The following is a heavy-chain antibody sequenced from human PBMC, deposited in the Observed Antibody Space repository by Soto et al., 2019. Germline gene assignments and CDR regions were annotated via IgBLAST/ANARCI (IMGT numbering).Heavy chain of an antibody. CDR3: SRVAVDTGYRPFDF. CDR2: IKKDGSQK. Sequence: GGSLRLSCAVSGFTFNAHWMTWVRQAPGKGLEWVADIKKDGSQKRYVDSVKGRFTISRDDGKNSLSLQMNTLRPEDTAVYYCSRVAVDTGYRPFDFWGQGTPVTVPQ. CDR1: GFTFNAHW. V-gene: IGHV3-7*03. J-gene: IGHJ4*02. D-gene: IGHD5-18*01.